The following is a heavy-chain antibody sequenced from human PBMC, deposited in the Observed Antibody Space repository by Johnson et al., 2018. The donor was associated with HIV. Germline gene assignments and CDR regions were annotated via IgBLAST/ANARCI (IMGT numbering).Heavy chain of an antibody. CDR2: INWNGGST. J-gene: IGHJ3*01. CDR3: AREPMDCGGDCWGVFDL. Sequence: VQLVESGGGVVRPGGSLRLSCAASGFTFDDFGMGWVRQAPGKGLEWVSGINWNGGSTGYADSVEGRFTISRDNAKNSLYLQMNSRRAEDTALYYCAREPMDCGGDCWGVFDLWGQGTMVTVSS. CDR1: GFTFDDFG. D-gene: IGHD2-21*02. V-gene: IGHV3-20*04.